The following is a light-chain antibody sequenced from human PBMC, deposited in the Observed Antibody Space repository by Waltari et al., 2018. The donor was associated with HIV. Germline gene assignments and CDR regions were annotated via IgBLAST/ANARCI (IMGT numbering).Light chain of an antibody. Sequence: EIVLTQSPGTLSLSPGERATLSCRDSQSVSSRYLAWYQQKPGQAPRLVISGASSRATGIPDRFSVSGSGTDFTLTISGLEPEDFAVYYCQQFGTFTFGGGTKVEIK. CDR1: QSVSSRY. CDR3: QQFGTFT. J-gene: IGKJ4*01. V-gene: IGKV3-20*01. CDR2: GAS.